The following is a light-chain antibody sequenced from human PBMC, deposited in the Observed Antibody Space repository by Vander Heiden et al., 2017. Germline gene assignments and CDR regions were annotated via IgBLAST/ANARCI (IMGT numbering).Light chain of an antibody. CDR2: SAS. CDR3: QQYYSTPQT. CDR1: HLALSSTTYTHY. J-gene: IGKJ1*01. V-gene: IGKV4-1*01. Sequence: DIVMTHSPDSLAVPLGERATTNGKSSHLALSSTTYTHYLAWYQQKSGPPPRLLIHSASTRKSRVPDRCSGSGSGTDFTLSISSLQAEDVAVYYYQQYYSTPQTFGQGTKVEIK.